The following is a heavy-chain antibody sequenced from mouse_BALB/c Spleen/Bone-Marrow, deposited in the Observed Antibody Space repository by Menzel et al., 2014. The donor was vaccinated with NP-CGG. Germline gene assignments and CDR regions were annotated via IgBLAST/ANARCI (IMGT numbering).Heavy chain of an antibody. V-gene: IGHV1S81*02. CDR3: TREGDSPFPY. Sequence: VQLQESGVELVEPGASVKLSCKASGYTFTSYYMYWVKQRPGQGLEWIGEINPSNGGTNFNEKFKSKATLTVDKSSSTAYMQLSSLTSEDSAVYYCTREGDSPFPYWGQGTLVTVSA. D-gene: IGHD2-13*01. CDR2: INPSNGGT. J-gene: IGHJ3*01. CDR1: GYTFTSYY.